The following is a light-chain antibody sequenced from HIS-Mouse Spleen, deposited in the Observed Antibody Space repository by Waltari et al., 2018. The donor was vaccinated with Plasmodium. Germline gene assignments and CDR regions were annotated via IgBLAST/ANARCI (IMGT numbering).Light chain of an antibody. CDR2: EDS. CDR3: YSTDSSGNHRV. J-gene: IGLJ3*02. Sequence: SYELTQPPSVSVSPGQTARLTCSGDALPKKYAYWYQQKSGQAPVLFIYEDSKRPSGIPERYSGSSSGTMATLTISGAQVEYEADYYCYSTDSSGNHRVFGGGTKLTVL. CDR1: ALPKKY. V-gene: IGLV3-10*01.